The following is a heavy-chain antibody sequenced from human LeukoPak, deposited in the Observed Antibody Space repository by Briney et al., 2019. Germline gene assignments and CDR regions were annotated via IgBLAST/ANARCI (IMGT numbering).Heavy chain of an antibody. CDR3: ATPKPNVDGDPTHFDC. Sequence: GGSLRLSCAASGFIVTGQYMSWLRQAPGQGLEWVSVLYGDGRASYPDSVKGRFTISTDNSKNTPYLQMNSLRAEDTAVYYCATPKPNVDGDPTHFDCWGQGTLVTVSS. CDR2: LYGDGRA. D-gene: IGHD4-17*01. J-gene: IGHJ4*02. CDR1: GFIVTGQY. V-gene: IGHV3-66*04.